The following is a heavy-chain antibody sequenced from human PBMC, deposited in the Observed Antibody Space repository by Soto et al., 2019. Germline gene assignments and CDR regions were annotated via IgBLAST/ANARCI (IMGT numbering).Heavy chain of an antibody. CDR3: AHRTNTVTWWLDP. J-gene: IGHJ5*02. Sequence: QITLKESGPPLVKPTQTLTLTCTFSGFSLTTSGVGVGWIRQPPGKALEWLALIYWDDDKRYSPSLKRRLTISKYTSKNQVVLTMTNMDPADTATYFCAHRTNTVTWWLDPWGQGTLVTVSS. CDR1: GFSLTTSGVG. D-gene: IGHD4-17*01. V-gene: IGHV2-5*02. CDR2: IYWDDDK.